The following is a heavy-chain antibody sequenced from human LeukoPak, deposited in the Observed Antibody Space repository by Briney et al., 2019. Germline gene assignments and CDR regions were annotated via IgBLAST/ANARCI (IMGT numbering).Heavy chain of an antibody. CDR2: IYPGDSDT. Sequence: GESLKISCQVSGYSFTNYWIVWVRQLPGKGLEWMGIIYPGDSDTKYSPSFQGQVTFSADKSINIVYLQWSSLKASDTAMYYCARQGTGYSFDYWGQGTLVTVSS. CDR1: GYSFTNYW. V-gene: IGHV5-51*01. J-gene: IGHJ4*02. CDR3: ARQGTGYSFDY. D-gene: IGHD2-8*02.